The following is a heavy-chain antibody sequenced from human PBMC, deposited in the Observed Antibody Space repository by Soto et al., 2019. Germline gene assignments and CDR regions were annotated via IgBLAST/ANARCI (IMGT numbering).Heavy chain of an antibody. CDR2: ISGSGGST. V-gene: IGHV3-23*01. Sequence: EVQLLESGGGLVQPGGSLRLSCAASGFTFSSYAMSWVRQTPGKGLEWVSAISGSGGSTYYADSVKGRFTISRDNSKNTLYLQMNSLRAEDTAVYYCALYSSSWYDTDDYYYYGMDVWGQGTTVTVSS. CDR3: ALYSSSWYDTDDYYYYGMDV. CDR1: GFTFSSYA. D-gene: IGHD6-13*01. J-gene: IGHJ6*02.